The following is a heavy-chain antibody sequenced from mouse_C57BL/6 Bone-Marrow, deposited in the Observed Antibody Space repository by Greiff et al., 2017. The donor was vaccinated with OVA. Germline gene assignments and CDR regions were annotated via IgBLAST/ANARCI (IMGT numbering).Heavy chain of an antibody. Sequence: ESGAELARPGASVKLSCKASGYTFTSYGISWVKQRTGQGLEWIGEIYPRSGNTYYNEKFKGKATLTADKSSSTAYMELRSLTSEDSAVYFCARSDYDPFDYWGQGTTLTVSS. CDR1: GYTFTSYG. CDR3: ARSDYDPFDY. D-gene: IGHD2-4*01. V-gene: IGHV1-81*01. J-gene: IGHJ2*01. CDR2: IYPRSGNT.